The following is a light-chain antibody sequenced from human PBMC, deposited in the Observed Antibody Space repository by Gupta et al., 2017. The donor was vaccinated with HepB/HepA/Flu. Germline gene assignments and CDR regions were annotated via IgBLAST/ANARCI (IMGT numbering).Light chain of an antibody. J-gene: IGKJ5*01. CDR1: QSVSNY. V-gene: IGKV3-11*01. CDR3: QQRGNSIT. Sequence: EIVLTQSPGTLSLSPGERATLSCRASQSVSNYLAWYQQRPGQAPRLLIYHASNRATGIPARFSGSGSGTDFTLTISSLEPEDFAVYYCQQRGNSITFGQGTRLEIK. CDR2: HAS.